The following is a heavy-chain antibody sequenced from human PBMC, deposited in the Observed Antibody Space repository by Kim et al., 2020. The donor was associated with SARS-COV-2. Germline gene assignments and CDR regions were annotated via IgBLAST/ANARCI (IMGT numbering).Heavy chain of an antibody. V-gene: IGHV3-48*02. CDR2: ISSSSGKI. CDR3: ARDRSFGSTLYYYFAC. CDR1: GFTFISYA. Sequence: GGSLRLSCAASGFTFISYAINWVRQAPGKGLVWVSYISSSSGKIDYAESVQGRFTISRDNAKNSVYLQMNSLRDEDTAVYYCARDRSFGSTLYYYFACWGQGALVTVSS. D-gene: IGHD2-8*01. J-gene: IGHJ4*02.